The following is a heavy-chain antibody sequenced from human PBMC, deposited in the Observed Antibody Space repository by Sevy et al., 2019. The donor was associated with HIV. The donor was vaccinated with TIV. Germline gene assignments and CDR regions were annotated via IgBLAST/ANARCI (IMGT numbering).Heavy chain of an antibody. D-gene: IGHD2-21*02. J-gene: IGHJ4*02. CDR3: ARLFSCGGDCYYLDY. Sequence: GESLKISCAASGFTFSDYDMHWVRQAPGKGLEWVAVMSHDGNYKNHADSVKVRFTISRDNFKNTLYPQMNSLRVEDTAVYFCARLFSCGGDCYYLDYWGQGAPVTVSS. CDR2: MSHDGNYK. V-gene: IGHV3-30*04. CDR1: GFTFSDYD.